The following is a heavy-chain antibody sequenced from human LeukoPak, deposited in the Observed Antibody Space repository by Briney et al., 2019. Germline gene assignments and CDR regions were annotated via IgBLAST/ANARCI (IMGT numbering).Heavy chain of an antibody. V-gene: IGHV3-23*01. CDR3: AKVSPALYYDSSGYYSHYFDY. J-gene: IGHJ4*02. CDR1: GFTFSSYA. CDR2: ISGSGGST. Sequence: GASLRLSCAASGFTFSSYAMSWVRQTPGKGLEWVSAISGSGGSTYYADSVKGRFTISRDNSKNTLYLQMNSLRAEDTAVYYCAKVSPALYYDSSGYYSHYFDYWGQGTLVTVSA. D-gene: IGHD3-22*01.